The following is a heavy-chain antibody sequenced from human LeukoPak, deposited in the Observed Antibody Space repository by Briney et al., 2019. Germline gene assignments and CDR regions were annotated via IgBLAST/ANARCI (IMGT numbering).Heavy chain of an antibody. V-gene: IGHV1-2*02. CDR1: GYTFTGYY. Sequence: ASVKVSCKASGYTFTGYYMHWVRQAPGQGLEWMGWINPNSGGTNYAQKFQGRVTMTRDTSISTAYMELSRLRSDDTAVYYCARAPRPGIAVAGHFGYWGQGTLVTVSS. CDR2: INPNSGGT. CDR3: ARAPRPGIAVAGHFGY. D-gene: IGHD6-19*01. J-gene: IGHJ4*02.